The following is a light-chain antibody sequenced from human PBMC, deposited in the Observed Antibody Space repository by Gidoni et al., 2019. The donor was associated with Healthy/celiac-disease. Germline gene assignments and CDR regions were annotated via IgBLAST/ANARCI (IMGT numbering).Light chain of an antibody. CDR3: QQYGSLMYT. J-gene: IGKJ2*01. CDR2: VAS. CDR1: QSVSSSY. Sequence: EIVLTQSPGTLSLSPGERATLSCRASQSVSSSYLTWYQQKPGQAPRLLIYVASSRATGIPDRFSGSGSGTDFTLTISRLEPEDFAVYYCQQYGSLMYTFXQXTKLEIK. V-gene: IGKV3-20*01.